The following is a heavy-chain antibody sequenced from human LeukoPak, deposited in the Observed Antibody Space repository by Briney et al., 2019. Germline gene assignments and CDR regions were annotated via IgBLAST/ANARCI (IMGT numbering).Heavy chain of an antibody. J-gene: IGHJ4*02. V-gene: IGHV3-30*19. CDR1: GFTFSSYG. CDR2: ISYDGSNK. Sequence: GGSLRLSCVASGFTFSSYGMHWVRQAPGKGLEWVAVISYDGSNKYYADSVKGRFTISRDNSKNTLYLQMNSLRAEDTAVYYCARDFLAESGVPAAMANFFDYWGQGTLVTVSS. CDR3: ARDFLAESGVPAAMANFFDY. D-gene: IGHD2-2*01.